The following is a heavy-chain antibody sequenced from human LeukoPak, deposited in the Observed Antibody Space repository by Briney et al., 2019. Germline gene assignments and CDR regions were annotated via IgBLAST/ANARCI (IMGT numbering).Heavy chain of an antibody. CDR3: AKRLAGPEASET. CDR2: ISYDGSNK. J-gene: IGHJ5*02. Sequence: GGSLRLSSAASGFTFSSYAMHWVRQAPGKGLEWVAVISYDGSNKYYADSVKGRFTISRDNSKNTLYLQMNSLRAEDTAVYYCAKRLAGPEASETWGQGTLVTVSS. V-gene: IGHV3-30*04. D-gene: IGHD6-19*01. CDR1: GFTFSSYA.